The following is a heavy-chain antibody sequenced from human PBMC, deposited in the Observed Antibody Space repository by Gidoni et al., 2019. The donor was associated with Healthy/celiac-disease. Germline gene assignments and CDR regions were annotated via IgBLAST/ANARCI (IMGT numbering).Heavy chain of an antibody. CDR1: GFTFSSYS. Sequence: EVQLVESGGGLVQPGGSLRLSCAASGFTFSSYSMNWVRQAPGKGLEWVSYISSSSSTIYYADSVKGRFTISRDNAKNSLYLQMNSLRDEDTAVYYCARDGRKVVVAAKGWFDPWGQGTLVTVSS. D-gene: IGHD2-15*01. CDR3: ARDGRKVVVAAKGWFDP. CDR2: ISSSSSTI. V-gene: IGHV3-48*02. J-gene: IGHJ5*02.